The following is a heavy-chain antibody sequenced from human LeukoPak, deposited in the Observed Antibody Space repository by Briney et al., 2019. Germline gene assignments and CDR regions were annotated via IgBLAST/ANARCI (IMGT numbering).Heavy chain of an antibody. CDR2: INPSGEST. Sequence: ASVKVSCKASGYTFTSNYIHWVRQAPGQGLEWMGVINPSGESTSYPQKFQGRVTMTRDTSTSTVYMELSSLTSEDTAIYYCARDRLELREYYFDYWGQGSLVTVSS. J-gene: IGHJ4*02. CDR3: ARDRLELREYYFDY. V-gene: IGHV1-46*01. D-gene: IGHD1-1*01. CDR1: GYTFTSNY.